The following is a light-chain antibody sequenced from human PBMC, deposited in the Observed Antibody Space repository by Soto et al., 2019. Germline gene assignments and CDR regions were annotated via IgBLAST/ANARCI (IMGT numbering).Light chain of an antibody. J-gene: IGKJ1*01. CDR1: QSVGSD. CDR3: KQYGSSPTT. Sequence: EIVLTQSPGTLSLSPGERATLSCRASQSVGSDLAWHQQKPGQTPRLLVYGAYSRATGIQDRFSGSGSGADFTLTIRRLEPEDSAVYHCKQYGSSPTTFGQGTKVDIK. CDR2: GAY. V-gene: IGKV3-20*01.